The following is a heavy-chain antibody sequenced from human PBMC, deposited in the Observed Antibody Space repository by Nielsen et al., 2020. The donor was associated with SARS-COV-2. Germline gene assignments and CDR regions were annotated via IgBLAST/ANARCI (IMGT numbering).Heavy chain of an antibody. CDR1: GGSISSDY. CDR3: ARGRVRKYYYYGMDV. J-gene: IGHJ6*02. Sequence: SETLSLTCTVSGGSISSDYWSWIRQPPGKGLEWIGYMYYNRKTNYNSSLKSRVTISVDTSKNQFSLKLSSVTAADTAVYYCARGRVRKYYYYGMDVWGQGTTVTVSS. CDR2: MYYNRKT. V-gene: IGHV4-59*12.